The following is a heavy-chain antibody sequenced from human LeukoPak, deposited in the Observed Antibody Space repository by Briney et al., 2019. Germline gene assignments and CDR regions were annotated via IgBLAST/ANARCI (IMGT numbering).Heavy chain of an antibody. CDR2: IRYDGSNK. V-gene: IGHV3-30*02. J-gene: IGHJ4*02. CDR1: GFTFSSYG. CDR3: AKDRSGSYYNFDY. D-gene: IGHD1-26*01. Sequence: GGSLRLSCAASGFTFSSYGMHWVRQAPGKGLEWVAFIRYDGSNKYYADSVKGRFTISRDNSKNTLYLQMNSLRAEDTAVYYCAKDRSGSYYNFDYWGQGTLVTVSS.